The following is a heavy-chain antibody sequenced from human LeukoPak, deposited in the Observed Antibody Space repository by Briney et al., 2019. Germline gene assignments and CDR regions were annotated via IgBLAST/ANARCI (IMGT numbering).Heavy chain of an antibody. CDR1: GFTFSSYS. J-gene: IGHJ4*02. CDR3: ARGKTPGVYYFDY. Sequence: GGSLRLSCAASGFTFSSYSMNWVRQAPGKGLEWVSSISSSSSYIYYADSVKGRFTISRDNAKNSLYLQMNSLRAEDTAVYYCARGKTPGVYYFDYWGQGTLVTVSS. V-gene: IGHV3-21*01. CDR2: ISSSSSYI.